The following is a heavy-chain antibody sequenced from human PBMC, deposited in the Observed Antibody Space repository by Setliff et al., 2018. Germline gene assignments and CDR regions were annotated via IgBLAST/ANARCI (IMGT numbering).Heavy chain of an antibody. CDR1: GGSISSGGYY. Sequence: PSETLSLTCTVSGGSISSGGYYWSWIRQHPGKGLEWIGYIYYSGITSYYNPSLESRVTISVDTSKNQFSLKLSSVTAADTAVYYCARERIHWGYYFDYWGQGTLVTVSS. D-gene: IGHD5-18*01. J-gene: IGHJ4*02. V-gene: IGHV4-31*03. CDR2: IYYSGITS. CDR3: ARERIHWGYYFDY.